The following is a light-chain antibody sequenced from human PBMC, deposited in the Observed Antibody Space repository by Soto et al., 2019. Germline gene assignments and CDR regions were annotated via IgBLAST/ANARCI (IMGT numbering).Light chain of an antibody. CDR2: DVT. V-gene: IGLV2-11*01. CDR3: CSYVGSNSYV. J-gene: IGLJ1*01. Sequence: QSVLTQPRSVSGSPGQSVTLSCTGTNSDVGGYNYVSWYQQHPGKAPRLIIYDVTQRPSGVPDRFSGSKSGNTASLTISGLQAEDEADYYCCSYVGSNSYVFGSGTKVTVL. CDR1: NSDVGGYNY.